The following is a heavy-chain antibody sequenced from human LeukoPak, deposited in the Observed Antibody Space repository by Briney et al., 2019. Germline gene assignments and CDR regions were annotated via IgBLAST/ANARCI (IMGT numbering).Heavy chain of an antibody. CDR1: GRSISNYY. CDR2: FYALGNT. V-gene: IGHV4-4*07. D-gene: IGHD1-20*01. J-gene: IGHJ3*02. Sequence: SETLSLTCNVSGRSISNYYWNWIRQPAGKGREWIGRFYALGNTHYTPSLKSRVTMSVDTSKNHLPLKLTSVTAADTAVYYCARELITNADAFDIWGQGTMVTVSS. CDR3: ARELITNADAFDI.